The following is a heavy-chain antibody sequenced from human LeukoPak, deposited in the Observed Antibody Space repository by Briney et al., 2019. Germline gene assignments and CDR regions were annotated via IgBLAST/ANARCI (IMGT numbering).Heavy chain of an antibody. CDR3: ARDLGGYAGGFDY. D-gene: IGHD5-12*01. J-gene: IGHJ4*02. CDR1: GYTFIDYY. Sequence: ASVKVSCKASGYTFIDYYIHWVRQAPGEGLEWMGWISAYNGNTNYAQKFQGRVTMTRDTSISTAYMELSRLRSDDTAVYYCARDLGGYAGGFDYWGQGTLVTVSS. V-gene: IGHV1-2*02. CDR2: ISAYNGNT.